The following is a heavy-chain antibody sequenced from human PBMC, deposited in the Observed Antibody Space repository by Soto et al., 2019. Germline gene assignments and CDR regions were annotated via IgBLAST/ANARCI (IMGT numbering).Heavy chain of an antibody. J-gene: IGHJ5*02. D-gene: IGHD3-16*01. CDR1: GFTFSSYS. Sequence: EVQLVESGGGLVQPGGSLRLSCAASGFTFSSYSMSWVRQAPGKGLEWVSNISSSSSAIYYADSVKGRFTISRDNAKNSLYLQMNSLRAEDTAVYYCATEGGKYNWFDPWGQGTLVTVSS. CDR3: ATEGGKYNWFDP. CDR2: ISSSSSAI. V-gene: IGHV3-48*01.